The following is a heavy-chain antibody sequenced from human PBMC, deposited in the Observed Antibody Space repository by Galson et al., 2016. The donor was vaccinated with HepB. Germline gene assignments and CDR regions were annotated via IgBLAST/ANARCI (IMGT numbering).Heavy chain of an antibody. CDR1: GGSISSGGYY. V-gene: IGHV4-31*03. J-gene: IGHJ5*02. Sequence: TLSLTCTVSGGSISSGGYYWSWIRQHPGKGLQWIGYIYYTGSTYYNPSLKSRVTISVDTSKSQFSLKLSSVTAADRAVYYCARGTIAAAGWFDPWGQGTLVTVSS. CDR2: IYYTGST. D-gene: IGHD6-13*01. CDR3: ARGTIAAAGWFDP.